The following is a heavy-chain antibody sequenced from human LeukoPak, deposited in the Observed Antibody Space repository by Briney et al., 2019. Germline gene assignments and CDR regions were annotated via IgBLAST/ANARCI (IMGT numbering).Heavy chain of an antibody. CDR1: GYTFTSYG. J-gene: IGHJ5*02. CDR3: ARRLGYCSGGSCYGRDWEINWFDP. V-gene: IGHV1-18*04. D-gene: IGHD2-15*01. Sequence: ASVKVSCKASGYTFTSYGISWVRQAPGQGLEWMGWISAYNGNTNYAQKLQGRVTMTTDTSTSTAYMELRSLRSDDTAVYYCARRLGYCSGGSCYGRDWEINWFDPWGQGTLSPSPQ. CDR2: ISAYNGNT.